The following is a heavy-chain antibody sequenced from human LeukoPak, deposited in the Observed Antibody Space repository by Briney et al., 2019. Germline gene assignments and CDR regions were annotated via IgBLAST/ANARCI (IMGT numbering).Heavy chain of an antibody. CDR1: GGTFSSYA. V-gene: IGHV1-69*05. CDR2: IVPIFGTA. Sequence: GASVKVSCKXSGGTFSSYAISWVRQAPGQGLEWMGRIVPIFGTANYAQKFQGRVTISTDESTSTAYMELSSLRSEDTAVYYCARDKVGAAIVFDIWGQGTMVTVSS. J-gene: IGHJ3*02. D-gene: IGHD2-15*01. CDR3: ARDKVGAAIVFDI.